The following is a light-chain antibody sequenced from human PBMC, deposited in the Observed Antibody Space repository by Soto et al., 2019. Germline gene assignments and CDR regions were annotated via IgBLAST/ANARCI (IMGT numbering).Light chain of an antibody. J-gene: IGKJ4*01. CDR3: QQLNSYPLT. CDR1: QGISSY. V-gene: IGKV1-9*01. CDR2: AAS. Sequence: DIQLTQSPSFLSASVGDRFTITCRASQGISSYLAWYQQKQGKAPKLLIYAASTLQSGVPSRFSGSGSGTEFALTIRSLQPEDFATEDCQQLNSYPLTFGGGTKVEIK.